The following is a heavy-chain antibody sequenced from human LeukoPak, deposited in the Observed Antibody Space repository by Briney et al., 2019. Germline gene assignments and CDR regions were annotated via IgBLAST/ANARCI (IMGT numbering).Heavy chain of an antibody. J-gene: IGHJ3*02. V-gene: IGHV4-30-4*01. CDR1: GGSISSGNYY. CDR2: IYHSGST. Sequence: PSQTLSLTCTVSGGSISSGNYYWSWIRQPPGKGLEWIGEIYHSGSTNYNPSLKSRVTISVDKSKTQFSLKLSSVTAADTAVYYCARGKWEPRYAFDIWGQGTMVTVSS. CDR3: ARGKWEPRYAFDI. D-gene: IGHD1-26*01.